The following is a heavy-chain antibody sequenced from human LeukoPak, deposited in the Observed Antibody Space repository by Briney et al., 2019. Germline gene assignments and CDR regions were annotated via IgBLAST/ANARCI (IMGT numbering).Heavy chain of an antibody. V-gene: IGHV3-7*01. CDR1: GFTFSSYW. Sequence: QPGESLRLSCAAAGFTFSSYWMSWVRQAPGKGLEWVANMKYDGSEKYYVDSVKGRFTISRDNAKNSLYLQMNSLRAEDTAVYYCAREIEAAGLFSDYCGQGTLVTVSS. CDR3: AREIEAAGLFSDY. CDR2: MKYDGSEK. D-gene: IGHD6-13*01. J-gene: IGHJ4*02.